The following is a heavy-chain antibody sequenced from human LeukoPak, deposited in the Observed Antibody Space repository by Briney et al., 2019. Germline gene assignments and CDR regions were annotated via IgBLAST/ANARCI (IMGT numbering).Heavy chain of an antibody. D-gene: IGHD6-13*01. CDR3: ARGAAAAGLGGMNV. CDR2: IYYSGTT. Sequence: SETLSLTCTVSSGSITTGDYYWNWIRPHPGKGLEWSGNIYYSGTTYYNPSLKSRLVMSVDTSKNRFSLKLSSVTAADTAVYFCARGAAAAGLGGMNVWGQGTTVTVSS. V-gene: IGHV4-31*03. CDR1: SGSITTGDYY. J-gene: IGHJ6*02.